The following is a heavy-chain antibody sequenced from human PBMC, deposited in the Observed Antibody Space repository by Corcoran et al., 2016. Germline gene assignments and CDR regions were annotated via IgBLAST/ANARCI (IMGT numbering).Heavy chain of an antibody. Sequence: QVQLVQSGTEVKKPGASVKVSCKASGYTFTSYGISWVRQAPGQGLEWMGWISAYNGNTNYAQELQGRVTMTTDTSTTTAYMELRSLRSDDTAVYYCARDSSYYDRSGPGDSWGQGTLVTVSS. V-gene: IGHV1-18*01. CDR1: GYTFTSYG. CDR2: ISAYNGNT. J-gene: IGHJ4*02. CDR3: ARDSSYYDRSGPGDS. D-gene: IGHD3-22*01.